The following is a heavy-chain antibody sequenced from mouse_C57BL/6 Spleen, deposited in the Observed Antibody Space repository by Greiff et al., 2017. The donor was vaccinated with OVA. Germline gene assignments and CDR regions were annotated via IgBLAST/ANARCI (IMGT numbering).Heavy chain of an antibody. CDR1: GYAFSSSW. J-gene: IGHJ4*01. Sequence: VQLQESGPELVKPGASVKISCKASGYAFSSSWMNWVKQRPGKGLEWIGRIYPGDGDTNYNGKFKGKATLTADKSSSTAYMQLSSLTSEDSAVYCCARGGYYAMDDWGQGTSVTVSS. CDR2: IYPGDGDT. CDR3: ARGGYYAMDD. V-gene: IGHV1-82*01.